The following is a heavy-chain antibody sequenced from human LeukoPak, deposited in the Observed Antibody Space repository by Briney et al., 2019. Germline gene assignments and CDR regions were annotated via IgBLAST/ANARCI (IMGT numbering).Heavy chain of an antibody. Sequence: SQTLSLTCTVSGGSISSGDYYWSWIRQPPGKGLEWIGYIYYSGSTYYNPSLKSRVTISVDTSKNQFSLKLSSVTAADTAVYYCARVLLKPYYYGMDVWGKGTTVTVSS. J-gene: IGHJ6*04. V-gene: IGHV4-30-4*01. CDR3: ARVLLKPYYYGMDV. CDR1: GGSISSGDYY. CDR2: IYYSGST.